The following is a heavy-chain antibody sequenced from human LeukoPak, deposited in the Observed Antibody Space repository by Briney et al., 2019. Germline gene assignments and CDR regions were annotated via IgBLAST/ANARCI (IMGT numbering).Heavy chain of an antibody. J-gene: IGHJ6*02. Sequence: ASVKVSCKASGYTFTSYDINWVRQATGQGLEWMGWMNPNSGNTGYAQKFQGRVTMTRNTSISTAYMELSSLRSEDTAVYYCARDRFVAVAEYYYYGMDVWGQGTTVTVSS. CDR2: MNPNSGNT. V-gene: IGHV1-8*01. CDR1: GYTFTSYD. D-gene: IGHD6-19*01. CDR3: ARDRFVAVAEYYYYGMDV.